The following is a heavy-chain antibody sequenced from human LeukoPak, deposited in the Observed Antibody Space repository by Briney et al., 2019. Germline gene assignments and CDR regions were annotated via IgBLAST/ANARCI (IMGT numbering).Heavy chain of an antibody. CDR2: VYNSAHT. Sequence: SETLSLTCTVSGGSVRNYYWGWLRQPPGKGLEWVGYVYNSAHTNYNPSLKSRVTISEDMSKNELSLKLNSVTAADTALYYCARWSGGFDYWGQGALVTVSS. J-gene: IGHJ4*02. CDR3: ARWSGGFDY. V-gene: IGHV4-59*08. CDR1: GGSVRNYY. D-gene: IGHD3-10*01.